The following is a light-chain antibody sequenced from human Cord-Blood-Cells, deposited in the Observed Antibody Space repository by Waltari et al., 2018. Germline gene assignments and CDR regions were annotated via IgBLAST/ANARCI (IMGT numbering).Light chain of an antibody. CDR3: QQRSNWVS. J-gene: IGKJ4*01. CDR1: QSVSSY. V-gene: IGKV3-11*01. Sequence: EFLLTQSPVTLSLSPGGRATLSGRASQSVSSYLPWYQQTPGQAPRVLIYDASNRDTGIPARLSGRGTRTDFTLTISRLEAEDVAVYYCQQRSNWVSFGGGTKVESK. CDR2: DAS.